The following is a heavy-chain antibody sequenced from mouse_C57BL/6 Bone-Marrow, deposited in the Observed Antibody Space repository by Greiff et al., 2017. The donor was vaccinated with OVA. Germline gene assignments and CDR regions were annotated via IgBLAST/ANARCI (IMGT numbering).Heavy chain of an antibody. Sequence: DVQLQESGAELVRPGASVKLSCTASGFNIKDDYMHWVKQRPEQGLEWIGWIDPENGDTEYASKFQGKATITADTSSNTAYLQLSSLTSEDTAVYYCSGKPHVYWYFGGWGTGTTVTVSS. CDR3: SGKPHVYWYFGG. CDR2: IDPENGDT. V-gene: IGHV14-4*01. CDR1: GFNIKDDY. J-gene: IGHJ1*03.